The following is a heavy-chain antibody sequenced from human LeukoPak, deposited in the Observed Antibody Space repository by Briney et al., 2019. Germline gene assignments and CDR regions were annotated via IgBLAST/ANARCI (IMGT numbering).Heavy chain of an antibody. D-gene: IGHD3-10*01. V-gene: IGHV4-38-2*01. CDR2: IYHTGST. J-gene: IGHJ4*02. CDR1: GYSISRGYY. CDR3: ARAGWTLTSGIDY. Sequence: SETLSLTCAVSGYSISRGYYGSWIRQLPGRGLEGIGIIYHTGSTYYTPSLGSRATISVDTSKNEFSLNLNSVTAADTAVYYCARAGWTLTSGIDYWGQGALVTVSS.